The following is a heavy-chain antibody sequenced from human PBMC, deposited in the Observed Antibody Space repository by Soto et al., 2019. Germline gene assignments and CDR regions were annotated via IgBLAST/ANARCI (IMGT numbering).Heavy chain of an antibody. J-gene: IGHJ4*02. V-gene: IGHV3-30*18. Sequence: GGSLRLSCAASGFTFSSYGMHWVRQAPGKGLEWVAIISYDGSNKYYADSVKGRFTISRDSSKNTLYLQMNTLRAEDTAVYYCAKDQSRYYYGSGSYRRGYFDYWGQGA. CDR3: AKDQSRYYYGSGSYRRGYFDY. CDR2: ISYDGSNK. D-gene: IGHD3-10*01. CDR1: GFTFSSYG.